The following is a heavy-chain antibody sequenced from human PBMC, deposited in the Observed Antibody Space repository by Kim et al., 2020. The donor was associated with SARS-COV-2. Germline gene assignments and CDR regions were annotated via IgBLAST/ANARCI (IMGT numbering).Heavy chain of an antibody. Sequence: RYSTSLKRRLTITKDTSKNQVVLTMTKMDPVDTATYYCAHRHGNWYYFDYWGQGTLVTVSS. J-gene: IGHJ4*02. D-gene: IGHD1-1*01. V-gene: IGHV2-5*01. CDR3: AHRHGNWYYFDY.